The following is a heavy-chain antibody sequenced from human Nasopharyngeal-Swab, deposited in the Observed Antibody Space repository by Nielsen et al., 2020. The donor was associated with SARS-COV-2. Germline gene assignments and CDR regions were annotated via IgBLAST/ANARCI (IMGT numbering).Heavy chain of an antibody. Sequence: GGPLRLPWAATGFTFVDYALNWVRQGPGKGLEWVSSITWNSDRVYADSVKGRFTISRDNAKNSLYLQMNSLRPEDTALYYCAKEINNFDYYYYTMDVWGQGTTVTVSS. J-gene: IGHJ6*02. V-gene: IGHV3-9*01. CDR2: ITWNSDR. D-gene: IGHD3-3*02. CDR1: GFTFVDYA. CDR3: AKEINNFDYYYYTMDV.